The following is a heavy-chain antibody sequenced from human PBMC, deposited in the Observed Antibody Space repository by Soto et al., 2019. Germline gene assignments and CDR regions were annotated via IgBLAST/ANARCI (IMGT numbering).Heavy chain of an antibody. V-gene: IGHV4-38-2*01. Sequence: SETLSLTCAVSGYSISSGYYWGWIRQPPGKGLEWIGSIYHSGSTYYNPSLKSRVTISVDTSKNQFSLKLSSVTAADTAVYYYARAKGEIITIFGVVINYGMDVWGQGTTVTVSS. CDR1: GYSISSGYY. CDR2: IYHSGST. CDR3: ARAKGEIITIFGVVINYGMDV. D-gene: IGHD3-3*01. J-gene: IGHJ6*02.